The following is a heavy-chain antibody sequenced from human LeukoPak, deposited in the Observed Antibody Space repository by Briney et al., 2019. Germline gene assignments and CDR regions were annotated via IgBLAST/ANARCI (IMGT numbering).Heavy chain of an antibody. Sequence: SETLSLTCTVYDGSFGNYYWSWIRQPPGKGLEWIAEINQGGNTNYNPSLKSRVTISLDTSKNQFSLKLSSVSAADTAVYYCAIGPGGYYFDYWGQGTLVTVSS. D-gene: IGHD3-3*01. CDR2: INQGGNT. V-gene: IGHV4-34*01. CDR3: AIGPGGYYFDY. J-gene: IGHJ4*02. CDR1: DGSFGNYY.